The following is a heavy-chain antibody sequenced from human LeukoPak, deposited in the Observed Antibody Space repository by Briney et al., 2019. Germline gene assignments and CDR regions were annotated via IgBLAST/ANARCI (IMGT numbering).Heavy chain of an antibody. D-gene: IGHD2-15*01. V-gene: IGHV1-18*01. CDR2: ISTYDHDT. Sequence: ASVKVSCKASGYTFTNYGISWVRQAPGQGLEWMAWISTYDHDTNYAQKFRGRVTMATDTSTSTAYMELRSLGSDDTAVYYCVRDYFCSGGTCDDCFDPWGQGTLVTVSS. CDR1: GYTFTNYG. J-gene: IGHJ5*02. CDR3: VRDYFCSGGTCDDCFDP.